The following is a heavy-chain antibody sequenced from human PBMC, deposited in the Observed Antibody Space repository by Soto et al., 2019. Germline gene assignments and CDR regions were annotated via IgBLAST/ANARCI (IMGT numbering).Heavy chain of an antibody. CDR2: ISGSGGST. D-gene: IGHD2-2*01. V-gene: IGHV3-23*01. CDR3: AKWEIFVGVPAAIPNYYGMDV. Sequence: RGSLRLSCAASGFTFSSYAMSWVRQAPGKGLECASAISGSGGSTYYADSVKGRFAISRDNSKNTLYLQMNSLRDEDTAVYYCAKWEIFVGVPAAIPNYYGMDVWGQGTTVTVSS. J-gene: IGHJ6*02. CDR1: GFTFSSYA.